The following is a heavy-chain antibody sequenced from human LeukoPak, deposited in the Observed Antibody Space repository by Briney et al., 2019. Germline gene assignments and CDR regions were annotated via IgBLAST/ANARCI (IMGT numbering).Heavy chain of an antibody. CDR1: GATFTSYD. CDR2: FIPIFGTA. V-gene: IGHV1-69*06. D-gene: IGHD2-2*01. J-gene: IGHJ4*02. CDR3: AREYCSSTSCSFDY. Sequence: ASVKVSCKASGATFTSYDISWVRQAPGQGLEWMGGFIPIFGTANYAQKFQGRVTFTADKSTSTAYMELSSLRSEDTAVYYCAREYCSSTSCSFDYWGQGGLITVSS.